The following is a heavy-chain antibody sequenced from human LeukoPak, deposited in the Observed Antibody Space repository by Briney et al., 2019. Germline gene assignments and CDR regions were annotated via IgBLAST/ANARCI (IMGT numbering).Heavy chain of an antibody. CDR3: ARSIAAAYYFDY. CDR2: ISSSSSYI. CDR1: GFTFSSYS. D-gene: IGHD6-13*01. J-gene: IGHJ4*02. V-gene: IGHV3-21*01. Sequence: GGTLRPSCAASGFTFSSYSMNWVRQAPGKGLEWVSSISSSSSYIYYADSVKGRFTISRDNAKNSLYLQMNSLGAEDTAVYYCARSIAAAYYFDYWGQGTLVTVSS.